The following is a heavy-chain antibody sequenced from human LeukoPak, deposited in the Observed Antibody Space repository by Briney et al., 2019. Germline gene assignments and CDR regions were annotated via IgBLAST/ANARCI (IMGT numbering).Heavy chain of an antibody. D-gene: IGHD5-18*01. CDR2: IYHSGTT. Sequence: SETLSLTCTVSGGSISSGGYYWSWIRQHPGKGLEWIGYIYHSGTTNYNPSLKSRVTISLGTSKNQFSLKMSSVTAADTAVYYCARHRGYTYGDYWGQGTLVTVSS. J-gene: IGHJ4*02. CDR1: GGSISSGGYY. V-gene: IGHV4-31*03. CDR3: ARHRGYTYGDY.